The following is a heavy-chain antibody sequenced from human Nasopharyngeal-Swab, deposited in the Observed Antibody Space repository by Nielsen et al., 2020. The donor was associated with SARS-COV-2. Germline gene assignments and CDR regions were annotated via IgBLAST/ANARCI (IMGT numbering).Heavy chain of an antibody. Sequence: GEFLKISCAASGFTFSSYAMSWVRQAPGKGLEWVSAISGSGGSTYYADSVKGRFTISRDNSKNTLYLQMNSLRAEDTAVYYCAKGQGDYDFWSGYYSSFDYWGQGTLVTVSS. CDR1: GFTFSSYA. J-gene: IGHJ4*02. CDR3: AKGQGDYDFWSGYYSSFDY. D-gene: IGHD3-3*01. V-gene: IGHV3-23*01. CDR2: ISGSGGST.